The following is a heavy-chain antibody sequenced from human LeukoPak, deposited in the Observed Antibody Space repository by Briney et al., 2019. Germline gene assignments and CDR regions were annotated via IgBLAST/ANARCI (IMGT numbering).Heavy chain of an antibody. J-gene: IGHJ4*02. CDR2: ISYDGSNK. CDR3: ARVMGRYCSSTSCYVDY. D-gene: IGHD2-2*01. V-gene: IGHV3-30*04. Sequence: GGSLRLSCAASGITFSSYAMHWVRQAPGKGLERVAVISYDGSNKYYADSVKGRFTISRDNSKNTLYLQMNSLRAEDTAVYYCARVMGRYCSSTSCYVDYWGQGTLVTVSS. CDR1: GITFSSYA.